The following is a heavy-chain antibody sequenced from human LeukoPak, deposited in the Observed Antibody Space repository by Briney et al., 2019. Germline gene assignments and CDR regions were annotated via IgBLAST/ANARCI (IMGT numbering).Heavy chain of an antibody. CDR2: INSDGSST. CDR1: GFTFSSYW. CDR3: ARGPPSSYCSGGSCYYYYYGMDV. V-gene: IGHV3-74*01. J-gene: IGHJ6*02. Sequence: GGSLRLSCVASGFTFSSYWMHWVRQAPGKGLVWDSRINSDGSSTSYADSVKGRFTISRDNAKNTLYLQMNSLRAEDTAVYYCARGPPSSYCSGGSCYYYYYGMDVWGQGTTVTVSS. D-gene: IGHD2-15*01.